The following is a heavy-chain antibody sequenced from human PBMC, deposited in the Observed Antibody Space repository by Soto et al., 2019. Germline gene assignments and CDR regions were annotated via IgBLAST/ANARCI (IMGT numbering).Heavy chain of an antibody. D-gene: IGHD7-27*01. V-gene: IGHV1-69*02. J-gene: IGHJ1*01. Sequence: QVQLVQSGAEVKKPGSSVKVSCKASGGTFSSYTISWVRQAPGQGLEWMGRIIPILGIANYAQKFQGRVTLPAVNPTSTAYMELRSLSSEDTAVFYCARFQALGPPGPCGHGTPLTVSS. CDR3: ARFQALGPPGP. CDR2: IIPILGIA. CDR1: GGTFSSYT.